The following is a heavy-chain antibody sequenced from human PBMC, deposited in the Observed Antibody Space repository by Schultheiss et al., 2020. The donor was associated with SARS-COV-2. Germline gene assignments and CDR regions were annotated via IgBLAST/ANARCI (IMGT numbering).Heavy chain of an antibody. D-gene: IGHD5-12*01. CDR1: GFTFSSYA. V-gene: IGHV3-21*01. CDR2: IRSSGRDI. J-gene: IGHJ6*02. CDR3: ARDLRQGGYSGYDPGYFGMDV. Sequence: GGSLRLSCAASGFTFSSYAMSWVRQAPGKGLEFVASIRSSGRDIYYADSMQGRFTVSRDNANNSLFLQMNSLRAEDTAVYYSARDLRQGGYSGYDPGYFGMDVWGQGTTVTVSS.